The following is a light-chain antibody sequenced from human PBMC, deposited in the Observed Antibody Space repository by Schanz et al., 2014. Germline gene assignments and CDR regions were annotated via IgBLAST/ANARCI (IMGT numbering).Light chain of an antibody. Sequence: EIVLTQSPATLSLSPGERATLSCRASQSVTSWLAWYQQKPGQAPRLLIYGASIRATGIPARFSGSGSGTDFTLTISSLEPEDFAVYYCQQRSNWPPWTFGQGTKVEIK. V-gene: IGKV3-11*01. CDR2: GAS. CDR1: QSVTSW. CDR3: QQRSNWPPWT. J-gene: IGKJ1*01.